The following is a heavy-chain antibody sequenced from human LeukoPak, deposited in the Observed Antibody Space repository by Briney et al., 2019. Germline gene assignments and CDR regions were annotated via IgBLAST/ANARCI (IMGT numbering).Heavy chain of an antibody. D-gene: IGHD5/OR15-5a*01. V-gene: IGHV3-21*01. CDR1: GFTFSSYG. J-gene: IGHJ4*02. CDR3: ARGDGVYVY. Sequence: GGSLRLSCAVSGFTFSSYGMNWVRQAPGKGLEWVSSITSSSSYIYYADSVKGRFTISRDNAKNSLYLQMKSLRAEDTAVYYCARGDGVYVYWGQGTLVTVSS. CDR2: ITSSSSYI.